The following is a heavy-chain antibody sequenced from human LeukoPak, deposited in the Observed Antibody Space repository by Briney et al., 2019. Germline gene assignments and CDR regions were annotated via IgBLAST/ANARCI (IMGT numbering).Heavy chain of an antibody. Sequence: GGSLRLSCAASGFTFSSYSMNWVRQAPGKGLEWVSSISSSSSSYIYYADSVKGRFTISRDNSKNTLYLQMNSLRAEDTAVYYCAKDHGGRGHAFDIWGQGTMVTVSS. D-gene: IGHD1-26*01. J-gene: IGHJ3*02. CDR1: GFTFSSYS. CDR2: ISSSSSSYI. V-gene: IGHV3-21*01. CDR3: AKDHGGRGHAFDI.